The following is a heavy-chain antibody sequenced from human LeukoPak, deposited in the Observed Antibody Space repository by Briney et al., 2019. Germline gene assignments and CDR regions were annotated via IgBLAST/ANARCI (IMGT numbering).Heavy chain of an antibody. CDR3: ARNEEYSSGWYNY. CDR2: ISYDGSNK. D-gene: IGHD6-19*01. J-gene: IGHJ4*02. CDR1: GFTFSSYA. V-gene: IGHV3-30*04. Sequence: GGSLRLSCAASGFTFSSYAMHWVRQAPGKGLEWVAVISYDGSNKYYADSVKGRFTISRDNSKNTLYLQMNSLRAEDTAVYYCARNEEYSSGWYNYWGQGTLVTVSS.